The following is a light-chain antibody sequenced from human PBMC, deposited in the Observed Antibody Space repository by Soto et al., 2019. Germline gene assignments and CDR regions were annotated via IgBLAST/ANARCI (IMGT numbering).Light chain of an antibody. J-gene: IGKJ1*01. CDR1: QDIKYD. CDR3: LQDFHYPRT. CDR2: GAS. V-gene: IGKV1-6*01. Sequence: AIQMTQSPSSLSASVGDRVTVTCRASQDIKYDLAWYQQKPGKAPKVLIYGASTLQPRVSSRFSGSGSGSEFTLTINSLQPEDSATYFCLQDFHYPRTFGQGTKVEIK.